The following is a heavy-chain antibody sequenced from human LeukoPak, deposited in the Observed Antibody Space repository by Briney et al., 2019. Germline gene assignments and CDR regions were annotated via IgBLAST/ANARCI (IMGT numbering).Heavy chain of an antibody. J-gene: IGHJ4*02. V-gene: IGHV3-66*01. CDR2: IYSGDST. Sequence: GGSLRLSCVVSGLTFSNAWMSWVRQAPGKGLEWVSVIYSGDSTYYADSVKGRFIISRDNSKNTVYLQMNSLRAEDTAVYYCARDRAVADGRLYYWGQGTLVTVSS. CDR1: GLTFSNAW. D-gene: IGHD6-19*01. CDR3: ARDRAVADGRLYY.